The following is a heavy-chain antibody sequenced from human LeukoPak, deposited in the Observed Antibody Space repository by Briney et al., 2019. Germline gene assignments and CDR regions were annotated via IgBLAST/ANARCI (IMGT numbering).Heavy chain of an antibody. J-gene: IGHJ4*02. CDR3: GRAQLGTPTDC. D-gene: IGHD1-26*01. CDR1: GFTLTTYA. V-gene: IGHV3-74*01. CDR2: LTADGSST. Sequence: PGGSLRLSCAASGFTLTTYAMYWVRQPPGKGLVWVSRLTADGSSTIYADSVMGRFTVSRDIAKNTLYLEMNSLRAEDTALYYCGRAQLGTPTDCWGQGTLVTVSS.